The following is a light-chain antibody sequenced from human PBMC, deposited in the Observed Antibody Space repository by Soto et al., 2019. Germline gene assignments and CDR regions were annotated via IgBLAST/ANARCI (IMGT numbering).Light chain of an antibody. CDR2: DAS. CDR1: QSVSSS. Sequence: EVVLTQSPATLSLSPGDTATLSCGASQSVSSSLAWYQQKPGQTPRLLIYDASSRATGVPDRFSGSGSGTDFTLTISSLQPEDVAAYYCQKYNSAPLTFGGGTKVDIK. CDR3: QKYNSAPLT. V-gene: IGKV3-11*01. J-gene: IGKJ4*01.